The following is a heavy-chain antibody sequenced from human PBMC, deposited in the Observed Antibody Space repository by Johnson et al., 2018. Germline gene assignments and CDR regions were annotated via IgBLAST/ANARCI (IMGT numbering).Heavy chain of an antibody. CDR2: ISYDGSHK. Sequence: QVQLVQSGGGVVQPGRSLRLSCAASGFTLSSYAMHWVRQAPGKGLEWVALISYDGSHKYYADSVKGRFTISRDNSKNPLYLQMNSLRAEDTAVYYGASLEDYYYYYMDVWGKGTTVTVSS. J-gene: IGHJ6*03. CDR3: ASLEDYYYYYMDV. CDR1: GFTLSSYA. V-gene: IGHV3-30*03.